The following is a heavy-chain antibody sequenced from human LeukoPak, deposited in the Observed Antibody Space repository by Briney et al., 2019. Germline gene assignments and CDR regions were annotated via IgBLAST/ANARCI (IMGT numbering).Heavy chain of an antibody. V-gene: IGHV3-48*01. CDR1: GFTFSIYN. D-gene: IGHD3-16*02. J-gene: IGHJ4*02. CDR3: VRGYTIGPGGY. CDR2: ISSGSSAI. Sequence: AGGSLRLSCAASGFTFSIYNMNWVRQAPGKGLEWVSYISSGSSAIYYADSVKGRFTISRDNAKNTLHLQMNSLRVEDTAVYYCVRGYTIGPGGYWGQGTLVTVSS.